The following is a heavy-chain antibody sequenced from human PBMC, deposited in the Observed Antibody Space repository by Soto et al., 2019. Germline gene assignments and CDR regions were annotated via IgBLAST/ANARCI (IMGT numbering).Heavy chain of an antibody. CDR1: SGSISSNSYL. CDR3: ARVGCSGGNCYPSDALHD. CDR2: ILYSGDT. V-gene: IGHV4-39*02. D-gene: IGHD2-15*01. J-gene: IGHJ4*02. Sequence: SETLSLTCSVSSGSISSNSYLWGWIRQPPGKGLEWIGAILYSGDTYYSESLKSRVTMSVDTAKNQFSLKLNSVTAADTAVYYCARVGCSGGNCYPSDALHDWGQGTQVTVSS.